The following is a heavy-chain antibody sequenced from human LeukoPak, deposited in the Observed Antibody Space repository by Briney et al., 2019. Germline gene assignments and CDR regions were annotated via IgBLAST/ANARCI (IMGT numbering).Heavy chain of an antibody. J-gene: IGHJ4*02. CDR1: GGSISSYY. D-gene: IGHD3-22*01. Sequence: PSETLSLTCTVSGGSISSYYWRWIRQPAGKGLEGIGRIYTSGSTNYNPSLKSRFTMSVDTSKNQFSLKLSSLTAADTAVYYCARGWYDSSGYYWYFDYWGQGTLVTVSS. CDR3: ARGWYDSSGYYWYFDY. CDR2: IYTSGST. V-gene: IGHV4-4*07.